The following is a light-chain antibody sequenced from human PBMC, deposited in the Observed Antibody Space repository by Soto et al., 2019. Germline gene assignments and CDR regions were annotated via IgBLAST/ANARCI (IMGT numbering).Light chain of an antibody. CDR3: QSFDSTLSGHVL. CDR2: GYI. CDR1: SSNIGAGYD. V-gene: IGLV1-40*01. Sequence: QSVLTQPPSVSGAPGQRVTISCTGSSSNIGAGYDVHWYQQLPGTAPKLLIYGYITRPSGVPGRFSGSKSGTSASLAITGFQADEETDYYCQSFDSTLSGHVLFGGGTKLPVL. J-gene: IGLJ2*01.